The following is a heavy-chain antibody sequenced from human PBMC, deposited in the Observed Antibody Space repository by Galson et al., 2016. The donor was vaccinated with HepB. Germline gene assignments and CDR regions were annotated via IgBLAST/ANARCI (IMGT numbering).Heavy chain of an antibody. CDR1: GGSISSYY. J-gene: IGHJ6*02. CDR3: AALHDTNYYFHGIDV. V-gene: IGHV4-59*01. CDR2: IFYTVST. D-gene: IGHD3-22*01. Sequence: SETLSLTCTVSGGSISSYYWSWIRQPPGKGLEWIGYIFYTVSTNSNPSLKRRVTISLDASKNQFYLLLTSVTAADTAVYYCAALHDTNYYFHGIDVWGQGSTVTVSS.